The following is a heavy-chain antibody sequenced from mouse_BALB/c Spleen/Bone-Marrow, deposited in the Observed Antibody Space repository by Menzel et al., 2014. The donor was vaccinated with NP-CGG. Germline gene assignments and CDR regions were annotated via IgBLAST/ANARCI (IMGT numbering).Heavy chain of an antibody. CDR1: GYNFTDNY. CDR3: TRGRAGDFAY. Sequence: QVQLQQSGAELVKPGASVKLSCKASGYNFTDNYMYWVKQRPGQGLEWIGEIDPSNGGSKFNEKFKSRATLTVDKSSSTAYMQPCSLTSEDSAVYYGTRGRAGDFAYWGQGTLLTVSS. J-gene: IGHJ3*01. CDR2: IDPSNGGS. V-gene: IGHV1-53*01.